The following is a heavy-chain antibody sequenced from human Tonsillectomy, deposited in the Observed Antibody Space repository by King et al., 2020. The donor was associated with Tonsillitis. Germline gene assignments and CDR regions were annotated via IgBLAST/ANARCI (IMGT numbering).Heavy chain of an antibody. CDR3: AKDQDYDILTGYYSD. CDR1: GFTFSSYG. Sequence: VQLVESGGGVVQPGRSLRPSCAASGFTFSSYGMHWVRQAPGKELEWVAVISYDGSNKYYADSVKGRFTISRDNSKNTLYLQMNSLRAEDTAVYYCAKDQDYDILTGYYSDWGQGTLVTVSS. CDR2: ISYDGSNK. J-gene: IGHJ4*02. V-gene: IGHV3-30*18. D-gene: IGHD3-9*01.